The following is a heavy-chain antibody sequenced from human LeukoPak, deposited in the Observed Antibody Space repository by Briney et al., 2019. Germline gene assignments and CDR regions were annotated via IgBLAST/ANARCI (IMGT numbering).Heavy chain of an antibody. J-gene: IGHJ4*02. V-gene: IGHV4-39*07. CDR1: GGSISSSGYY. D-gene: IGHD4-17*01. CDR2: TYYSGSA. Sequence: SETLSLTCTVSGGSISSSGYYWGWIRQPPGKGLEWIGSTYYSGSAYYNPSLQSRVTISVDTSKNQFSLKLSSVTAADTAVYYCARAPADYARWNYWGQGTLVTVSS. CDR3: ARAPADYARWNY.